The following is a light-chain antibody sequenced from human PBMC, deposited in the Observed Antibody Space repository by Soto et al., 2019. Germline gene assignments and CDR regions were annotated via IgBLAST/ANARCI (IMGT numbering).Light chain of an antibody. J-gene: IGKJ5*01. V-gene: IGKV2-30*01. Sequence: VVMTQSPLSLPVTLGQPASISCSSTHSLVYADGNTYLQWFQQRPGQSPRRLIYKISNRDSGVPDRFSGSGSGTDFTLQISRVEAEDVGVYYCMQGTHWPSTFGQGTRLEIK. CDR2: KIS. CDR3: MQGTHWPST. CDR1: HSLVYADGNTY.